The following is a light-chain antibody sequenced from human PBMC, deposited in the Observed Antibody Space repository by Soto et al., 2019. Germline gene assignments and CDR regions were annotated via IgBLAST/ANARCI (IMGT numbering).Light chain of an antibody. CDR3: QVWDTSTVV. J-gene: IGLJ2*01. Sequence: SYELTQLLSVSVALGQTARITCGGNNIESKSVHWYRQTPGQAPVLVIYSDVNRPSGIPERFSGSNSGNTATLTISSAHAGDEADFYCQVWDTSTVVFGGGTQLTVL. V-gene: IGLV3-9*01. CDR1: NIESKS. CDR2: SDV.